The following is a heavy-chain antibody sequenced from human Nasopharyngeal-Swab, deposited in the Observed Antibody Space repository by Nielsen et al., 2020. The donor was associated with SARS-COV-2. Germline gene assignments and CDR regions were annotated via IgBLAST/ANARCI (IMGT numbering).Heavy chain of an antibody. CDR1: GYTFSSYG. CDR3: ATASPTGTTSWFDP. D-gene: IGHD1-7*01. Sequence: ASVKVSCKASGYTFSSYGISWVRQAPGQGLEWMGWISTYNGDTNYGQKFQGRVTMTEDTSTDTAYMELSSLRSEDTAVYYCATASPTGTTSWFDPWGQGTLVTVSS. J-gene: IGHJ5*02. V-gene: IGHV1-18*04. CDR2: ISTYNGDT.